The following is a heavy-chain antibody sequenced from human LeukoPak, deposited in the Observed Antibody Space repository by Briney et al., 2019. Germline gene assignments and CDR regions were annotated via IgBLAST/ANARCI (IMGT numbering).Heavy chain of an antibody. J-gene: IGHJ3*02. V-gene: IGHV3-23*01. D-gene: IGHD2-15*01. CDR3: AKVGYGGGSWGAFDI. Sequence: GGSLRLSCAASGFTFSSYAMSWVRQAPGKGLEWVSAISGSGGSTYYADSVKGRFTIRRDNSKNTLYLRMNSLRAEDTAVYYCAKVGYGGGSWGAFDIWGQGTMVTVSS. CDR1: GFTFSSYA. CDR2: ISGSGGST.